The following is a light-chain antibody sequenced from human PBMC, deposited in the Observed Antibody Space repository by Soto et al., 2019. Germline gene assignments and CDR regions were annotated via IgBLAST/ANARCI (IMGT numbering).Light chain of an antibody. Sequence: QSALTQPRSVSGSPGQSVTISCTGTSNDVGGYAYVSWYQHHPGKAPKLIIYDVSKRPSGVPDRFSGSKSGNTASLTISGLQAEDEADYYCCSFAGRYTYVFGSGTKLTVL. V-gene: IGLV2-11*01. CDR1: SNDVGGYAY. CDR2: DVS. J-gene: IGLJ1*01. CDR3: CSFAGRYTYV.